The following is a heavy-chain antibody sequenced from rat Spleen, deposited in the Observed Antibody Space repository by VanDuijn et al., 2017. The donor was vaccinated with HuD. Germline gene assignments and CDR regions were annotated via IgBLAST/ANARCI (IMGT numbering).Heavy chain of an antibody. J-gene: IGHJ2*01. Sequence: EVQLVESGGGLVQPGRSLKLSCAASGFTFSDYAMAWVRQAPKKGLEGVASISTGGGNTYYRDSVKGRFTISRDNAKSTLYLQMDSLRSEDTATYYCARGADTMGTQDFDYWGQGVMVTVSS. CDR1: GFTFSDYA. D-gene: IGHD1-7*01. CDR3: ARGADTMGTQDFDY. CDR2: ISTGGGNT. V-gene: IGHV5S23*01.